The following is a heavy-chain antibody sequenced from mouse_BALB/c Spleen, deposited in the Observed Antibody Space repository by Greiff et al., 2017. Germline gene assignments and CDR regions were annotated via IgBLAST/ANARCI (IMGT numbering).Heavy chain of an antibody. V-gene: IGHV5-4*02. CDR2: ISDGGSYT. Sequence: EVKLEESGGGLVKPGGSLKLSCAASGFTFSDYYMYWVRQTPEKRLEWVATISDGGSYTYYPDSVKGRFTISRDNAKNNLYLQMSSLKSEDTAMYYCAREDDGAMDYWGQGTSVTVSS. CDR3: AREDDGAMDY. D-gene: IGHD2-12*01. CDR1: GFTFSDYY. J-gene: IGHJ4*01.